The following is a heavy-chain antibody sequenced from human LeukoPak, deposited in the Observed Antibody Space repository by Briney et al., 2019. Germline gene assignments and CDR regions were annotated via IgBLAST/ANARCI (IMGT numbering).Heavy chain of an antibody. D-gene: IGHD1-14*01. V-gene: IGHV1-46*01. CDR1: GYTFTSYY. Sequence: ASVKVSCKASGYTFTSYYMHRVRQAPGQGLEWMGIINPSGGDTSYAQKFQGRLTMTRDTSTSTVYMELTSLRSEDTAVYYCAREVMDNLRFDYWGQGTLVTVSS. CDR2: INPSGGDT. CDR3: AREVMDNLRFDY. J-gene: IGHJ4*02.